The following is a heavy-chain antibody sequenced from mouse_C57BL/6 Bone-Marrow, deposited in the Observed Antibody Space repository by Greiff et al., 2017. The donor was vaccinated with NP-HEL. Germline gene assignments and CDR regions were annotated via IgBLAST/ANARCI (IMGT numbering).Heavy chain of an antibody. CDR2: IWSGGST. CDR1: GFSLTSYG. J-gene: IGHJ1*03. V-gene: IGHV2-2*01. D-gene: IGHD2-5*01. Sequence: VQLQESGPGLVQPSQSLSITCTVSGFSLTSYGVHWVRQSPGKGLEWLGVIWSGGSTDYNAAFISRLSISKDNSKSQVFFKMNSLQADDTAIYYCARNRGYYSNYPRYFDVWGTGTTVTVSS. CDR3: ARNRGYYSNYPRYFDV.